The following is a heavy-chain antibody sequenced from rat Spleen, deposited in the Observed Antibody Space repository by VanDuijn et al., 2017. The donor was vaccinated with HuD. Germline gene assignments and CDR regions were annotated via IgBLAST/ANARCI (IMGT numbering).Heavy chain of an antibody. J-gene: IGHJ2*01. CDR3: AKSRFYYYDGGYYCFNY. Sequence: EVQLVESGGGFVQPGRSLKLSCAASGFTFSNFDMAWVRQAPTKGLEWVASIGPWGDSTYYRDSVKGRFTVSRDNAKGTLFLQMDSLRSEDTATYYCAKSRFYYYDGGYYCFNYWGQGVMVTVSS. V-gene: IGHV5-25*01. CDR2: IGPWGDST. D-gene: IGHD1-12*02. CDR1: GFTFSNFD.